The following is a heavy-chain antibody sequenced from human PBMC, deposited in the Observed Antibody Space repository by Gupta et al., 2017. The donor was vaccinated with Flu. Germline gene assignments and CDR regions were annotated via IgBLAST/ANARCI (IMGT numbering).Heavy chain of an antibody. CDR1: GIIFSGSA. J-gene: IGHJ1*01. CDR3: FSSDTTWVAH. Sequence: EVQLVESGGGLVQPGGSLKLSCAASGIIFSGSAIHWVRRASGKGLEWVGRIKNKGNSYATAYAASVNGRFTISRDDSKNTAYLQMNGLKTEDTAVYYCFSSDTTWVAHWGQGTLVTVSS. CDR2: IKNKGNSYAT. V-gene: IGHV3-73*01. D-gene: IGHD1-26*01.